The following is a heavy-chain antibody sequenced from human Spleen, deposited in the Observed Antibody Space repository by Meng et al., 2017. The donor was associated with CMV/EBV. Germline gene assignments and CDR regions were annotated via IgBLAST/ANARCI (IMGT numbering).Heavy chain of an antibody. V-gene: IGHV1-2*02. Sequence: SCKASGYTFSDSYMHWVRQAPGQGLEWMGWAVPKSGVTNYARRFQGRVTMTLDMSTSTAYMELSSLRSDDTAVYYCARGFSLSPFDPWGQGTLVTVSS. J-gene: IGHJ5*02. CDR1: GYTFSDSY. D-gene: IGHD3-16*02. CDR2: AVPKSGVT. CDR3: ARGFSLSPFDP.